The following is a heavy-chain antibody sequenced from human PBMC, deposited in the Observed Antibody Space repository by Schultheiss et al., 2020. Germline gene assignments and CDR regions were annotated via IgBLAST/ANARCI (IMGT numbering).Heavy chain of an antibody. CDR3: ARVGDFWSGSHAFDI. CDR1: GDSITGYY. J-gene: IGHJ3*02. V-gene: IGHV4-39*07. CDR2: INYSGST. D-gene: IGHD3-3*01. Sequence: SETLSLTCTVSGDSITGYYWSWIRQPPGKGLEWIGSINYSGSTYYNPSLKSRVTISVDTSKNQFSLKLSSVTAADTAVYYCARVGDFWSGSHAFDIWGQGTMVTVSS.